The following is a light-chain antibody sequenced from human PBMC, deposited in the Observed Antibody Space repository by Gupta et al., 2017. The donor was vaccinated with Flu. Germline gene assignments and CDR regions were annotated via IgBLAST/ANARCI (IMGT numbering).Light chain of an antibody. J-gene: IGKJ2*03. CDR2: RTS. V-gene: IGKV3-15*01. Sequence: EIVMTQLPATLSVSPRERATLSCRASQSVSSNLAWYQQKPGQAPRLLIYRTSTRATGVPARFSGSGSGTEFILTISSLQSEDFAVYYCQQYNNWPPKYSFGQGTKLEIK. CDR1: QSVSSN. CDR3: QQYNNWPPKYS.